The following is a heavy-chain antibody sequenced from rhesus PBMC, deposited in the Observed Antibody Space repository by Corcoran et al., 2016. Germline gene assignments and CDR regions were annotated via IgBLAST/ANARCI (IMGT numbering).Heavy chain of an antibody. CDR3: TRDYGSGYSDY. CDR1: GFTFDDYA. V-gene: IGHV3-134*01. D-gene: IGHD3-28*01. J-gene: IGHJ4*01. CDR2: IRCNVGTI. Sequence: EVQLVESGGALAQPGGSLRLSCAASGFTFDDYAMSWVRQAPGKGLEWVFVIRCNVGTIYHADSVKGRFTISRDNAKNSLFLQMDRLRAEDSAVYYCTRDYGSGYSDYWGQGVLVTVSS.